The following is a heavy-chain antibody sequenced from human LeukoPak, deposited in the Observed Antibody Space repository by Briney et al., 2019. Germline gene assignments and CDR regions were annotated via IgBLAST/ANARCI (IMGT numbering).Heavy chain of an antibody. V-gene: IGHV1-18*01. CDR1: GYTFTSYG. CDR3: ARVDHYDSSGYYPFDY. J-gene: IGHJ4*02. CDR2: ISAYNGNT. Sequence: ASVKVSCKASGYTFTSYGISWVRQAPGQGLEWMGWISAYNGNTDYAQKLQGRVTVTTDTSTSTAYMELRSLRSDDTAVYYCARVDHYDSSGYYPFDYWGQGTLVTVSS. D-gene: IGHD3-22*01.